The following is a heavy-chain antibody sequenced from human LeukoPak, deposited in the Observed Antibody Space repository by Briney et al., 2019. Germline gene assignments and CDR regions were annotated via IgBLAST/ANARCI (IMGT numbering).Heavy chain of an antibody. CDR2: FDPEDGET. Sequence: GASVKVSCKVSGYTLTELSMHWVRQAPGKGLEWMGGFDPEDGETIYAQKFQGRVTMTEDTSTDTAYMELSSLRSEDTAVYYCETLGYCSSTSCFLLDYWGQGTLVTVSS. CDR1: GYTLTELS. D-gene: IGHD2-2*01. V-gene: IGHV1-24*01. J-gene: IGHJ4*02. CDR3: ETLGYCSSTSCFLLDY.